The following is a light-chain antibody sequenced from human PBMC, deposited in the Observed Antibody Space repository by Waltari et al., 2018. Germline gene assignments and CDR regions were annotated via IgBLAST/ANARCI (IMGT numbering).Light chain of an antibody. Sequence: QSALTQPASVSGSPGQSITVSCPGTSRDVGSYNLVSWYQPHPPTAPKLMIYEVSKRPSGVSNRFSGSKSGNTASLTISGLQPEDEADYYCCSYAGANTYVFGSGTKVTVL. J-gene: IGLJ1*01. CDR3: CSYAGANTYV. CDR2: EVS. V-gene: IGLV2-23*02. CDR1: SRDVGSYNL.